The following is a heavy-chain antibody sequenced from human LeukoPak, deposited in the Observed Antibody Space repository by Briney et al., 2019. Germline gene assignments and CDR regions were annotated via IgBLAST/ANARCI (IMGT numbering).Heavy chain of an antibody. CDR3: ASGAPKYNWFDP. D-gene: IGHD2-15*01. J-gene: IGHJ5*02. CDR1: GFTFSSYSMN. V-gene: IGHV4-59*05. CDR2: IYYSGST. Sequence: GSLRLSCAASGFTFSSYSMNWVRQAPGKGLEWIGSIYYSGSTYYNPSLKSRVTISVDTSKNQFSLKLSSVTAADTAVYYCASGAPKYNWFDPWGQGTLVTVSS.